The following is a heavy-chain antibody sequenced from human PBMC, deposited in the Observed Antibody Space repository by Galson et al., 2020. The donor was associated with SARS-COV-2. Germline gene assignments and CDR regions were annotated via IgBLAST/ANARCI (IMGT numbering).Heavy chain of an antibody. CDR2: ISWNSGSI. Sequence: SCAASGFTFDDSAMHWVRQAPGKGLEWVSCISWNSGSIGYADSVKGRFSISRDNAKNSLYLQMNSLRAEDMALYYCVKDRGSSSWYFDYWGQGTLVTVSS. J-gene: IGHJ4*02. CDR1: GFTFDDSA. CDR3: VKDRGSSSWYFDY. D-gene: IGHD6-13*01. V-gene: IGHV3-9*03.